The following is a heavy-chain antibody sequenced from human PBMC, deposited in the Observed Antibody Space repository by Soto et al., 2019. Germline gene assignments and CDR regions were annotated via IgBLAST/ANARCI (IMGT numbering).Heavy chain of an antibody. J-gene: IGHJ5*02. CDR3: ARVVYGEYGNNWFDP. Sequence: QVQLVQSGAEVKKPGSSVKVSCKASGGTFSSYAISWVRQAPGQGREWMGGIIPIFGTANYAQKFQGRVTITADESTSTAYMELSSLRSEDTAVYYCARVVYGEYGNNWFDPWGQGTLVTVSS. V-gene: IGHV1-69*01. CDR2: IIPIFGTA. D-gene: IGHD4-17*01. CDR1: GGTFSSYA.